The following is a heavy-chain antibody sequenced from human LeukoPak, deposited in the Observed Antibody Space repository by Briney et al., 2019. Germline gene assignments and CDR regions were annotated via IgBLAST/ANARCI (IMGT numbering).Heavy chain of an antibody. CDR3: AHILGDILTGYSGYYFDY. Sequence: SGPTLVNPTQTLTLTCTFSGFSLSTSGVGVGWIRQPPGKALEWLALIYWDDDKRYSPSLKSRLTITKDTSKNQVVLTMTNMDPVDTATYYCAHILGDILTGYSGYYFDYWGQGTLVTVSS. D-gene: IGHD3-9*01. CDR1: GFSLSTSGVG. J-gene: IGHJ4*02. CDR2: IYWDDDK. V-gene: IGHV2-5*02.